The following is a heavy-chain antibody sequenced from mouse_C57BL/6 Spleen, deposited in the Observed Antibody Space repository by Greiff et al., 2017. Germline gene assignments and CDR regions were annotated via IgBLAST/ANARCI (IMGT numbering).Heavy chain of an antibody. CDR1: GYSITSGYY. CDR3: ASDTTALFDY. Sequence: ESGPGLVKPSQSLSLTCSVTGYSITSGYYWNWIRQFPGNKLEWMGYISYDGSNNYNPSLKNRISITRDTSKNQFFLKLNSVTTEDTATYYCASDTTALFDYWGQGTTLTVSS. CDR2: ISYDGSN. V-gene: IGHV3-6*01. J-gene: IGHJ2*01. D-gene: IGHD1-2*01.